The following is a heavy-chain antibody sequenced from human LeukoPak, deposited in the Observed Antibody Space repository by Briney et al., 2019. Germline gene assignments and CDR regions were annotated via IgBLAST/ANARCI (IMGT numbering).Heavy chain of an antibody. CDR1: GFSFTSSA. Sequence: GSSVNVSCKVSGFSFTSSAVQWVRQARGQRLEWIRWIVVGSGKTNYAQKFQERVTITRDMSTGTAYMELSSLRSVDTAVYYCARVERGTVTTPKIHYYYYGMDVWGQGTTVTVSS. CDR2: IVVGSGKT. D-gene: IGHD4-17*01. J-gene: IGHJ6*02. CDR3: ARVERGTVTTPKIHYYYYGMDV. V-gene: IGHV1-58*01.